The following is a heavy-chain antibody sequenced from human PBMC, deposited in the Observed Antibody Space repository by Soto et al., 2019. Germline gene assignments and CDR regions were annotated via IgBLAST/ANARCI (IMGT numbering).Heavy chain of an antibody. CDR3: AKDPTMVTRGYFDY. Sequence: GGSLRLSCAASGFTFSNYGMYWVRQAPGKGLEWVSYISSSGRTIYYADSVKGRFTISRDDSKNILYLQMNSLRVEDTAIYYCAKDPTMVTRGYFDYWGQGALVTVSS. CDR1: GFTFSNYG. D-gene: IGHD4-17*01. CDR2: ISSSGRTI. V-gene: IGHV3-48*01. J-gene: IGHJ4*02.